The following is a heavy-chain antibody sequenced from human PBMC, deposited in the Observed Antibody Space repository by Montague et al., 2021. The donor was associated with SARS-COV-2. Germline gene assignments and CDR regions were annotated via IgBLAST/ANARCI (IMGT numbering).Heavy chain of an antibody. Sequence: SETLSLTCAVYGGSFSAYSWRCIRQPPGEGLEWIGQIYHSGSTNYNPSLKSRVTISVDTSKNQFSLKLSSVTAADTALYYCRVVPAGIPKGPKVYYMDVWGKVITV. V-gene: IGHV4-34*01. CDR1: GGSFSAYS. CDR2: IYHSGST. CDR3: RVVPAGIPKGPKVYYMDV. J-gene: IGHJ6*03. D-gene: IGHD2-2*02.